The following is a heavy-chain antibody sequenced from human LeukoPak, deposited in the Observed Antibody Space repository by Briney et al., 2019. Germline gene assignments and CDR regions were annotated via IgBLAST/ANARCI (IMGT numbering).Heavy chain of an antibody. CDR1: GFTFSSYW. V-gene: IGHV3-7*01. D-gene: IGHD3-10*01. CDR3: AKLATYYYGSGSYIASD. J-gene: IGHJ4*02. CDR2: IKQDGSEK. Sequence: GGSLRLSCAASGFTFSSYWMSWVRQAPGKGLEWVANIKQDGSEKYYVDSVKGRFTISRDNAKNSLYLQMNSLRAEDTAVYYCAKLATYYYGSGSYIASDWGQGTLVTVSS.